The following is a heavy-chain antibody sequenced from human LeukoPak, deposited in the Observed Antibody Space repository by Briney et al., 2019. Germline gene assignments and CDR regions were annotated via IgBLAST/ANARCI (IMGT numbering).Heavy chain of an antibody. CDR2: IYYSGST. D-gene: IGHD3-10*01. Sequence: PSETLSLTCTVSGDSVTSGAYYWSWIRQPPGKGLEWIGCIYYSGSTHYNPALKSRVTISVDTSKNQFSLNLSSVTAADTAVYYCARWPYGSGSYYDFWYFDLWGRGTLVSVSS. V-gene: IGHV4-61*08. J-gene: IGHJ2*01. CDR1: GDSVTSGAYY. CDR3: ARWPYGSGSYYDFWYFDL.